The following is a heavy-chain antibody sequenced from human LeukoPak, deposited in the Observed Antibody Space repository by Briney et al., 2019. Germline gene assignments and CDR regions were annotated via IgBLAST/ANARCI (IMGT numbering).Heavy chain of an antibody. CDR2: VSAYNGNI. CDR1: GYTFTSYG. Sequence: ASVKVSCKASGYTFTSYGISWVRQAPGQGLEWMGWVSAYNGNINYAQKLQGRVTMTTDTSTSTAYMKLRSLRSDDTAVYYCATDIAAAGPNAFDYWGQGTLVTVSS. J-gene: IGHJ4*02. D-gene: IGHD6-13*01. CDR3: ATDIAAAGPNAFDY. V-gene: IGHV1-18*01.